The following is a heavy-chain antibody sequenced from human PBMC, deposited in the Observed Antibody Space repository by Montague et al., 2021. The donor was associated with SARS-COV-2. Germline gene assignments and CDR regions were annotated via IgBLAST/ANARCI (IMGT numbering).Heavy chain of an antibody. CDR2: VYHTGST. J-gene: IGHJ4*02. CDR1: GVSISSGSYE. D-gene: IGHD3-22*01. Sequence: SETLSLTCPVSGVSISSGSYEWSWVRQPPGKGLEWIGYVYHTGSTNYNPSLKSRVTLSIDTSKNQFSLNLTSVTAADTAVYYCVREKYYFDDSGSKWGQGTLVTV. V-gene: IGHV4-61*01. CDR3: VREKYYFDDSGSK.